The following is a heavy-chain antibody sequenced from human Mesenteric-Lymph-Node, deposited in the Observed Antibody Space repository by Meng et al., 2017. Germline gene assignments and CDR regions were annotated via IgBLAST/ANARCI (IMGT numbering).Heavy chain of an antibody. Sequence: GESLKISCAASGFTFSSYGMHWVRQAPGKGLEWVAVIWYDGSNKYYADSVKGRFTISRDNSKNTLYLQMNSLRAEDTAVYYCARGPYYYDSRNGGAFDIWGQGTMVTVSS. D-gene: IGHD3-22*01. CDR1: GFTFSSYG. V-gene: IGHV3-33*01. J-gene: IGHJ3*02. CDR2: IWYDGSNK. CDR3: ARGPYYYDSRNGGAFDI.